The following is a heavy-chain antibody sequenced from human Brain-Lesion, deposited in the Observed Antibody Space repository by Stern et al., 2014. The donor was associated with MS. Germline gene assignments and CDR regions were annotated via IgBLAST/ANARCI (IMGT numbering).Heavy chain of an antibody. CDR2: ICRGGTSV. CDR3: VRDLCKSRICYPFDY. V-gene: IGHV3-11*01. D-gene: IGHD2-15*01. Sequence: QVQLVQSGGGLVKAGGSLRLSCAASGFTFSDYYMSWLRQAPGKGLEWVSYICRGGTSVYYAESVEGRFTISRDNAKNSLFLQMNSLRAEDTAIYYCVRDLCKSRICYPFDYWGQGTPVTVSS. J-gene: IGHJ4*02. CDR1: GFTFSDYY.